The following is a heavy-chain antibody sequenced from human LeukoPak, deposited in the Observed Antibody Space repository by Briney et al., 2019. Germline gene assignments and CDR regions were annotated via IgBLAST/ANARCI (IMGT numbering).Heavy chain of an antibody. CDR3: AKWPEGATPKFHY. D-gene: IGHD1-26*01. J-gene: IGHJ4*02. V-gene: IGHV3-23*01. Sequence: GGSLRLSCAASGFTFNSYWMHWVRQGPGKGLEWVSTISGSGGVTYYPDSVRGRFTISRDNSKNTLHLQMDSLRAEDTAIYYCAKWPEGATPKFHYWGQGTLVTVSS. CDR2: ISGSGGVT. CDR1: GFTFNSYW.